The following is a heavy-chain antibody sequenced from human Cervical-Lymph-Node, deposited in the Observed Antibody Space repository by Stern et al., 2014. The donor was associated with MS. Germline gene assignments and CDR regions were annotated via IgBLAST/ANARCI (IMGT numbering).Heavy chain of an antibody. CDR1: GFTFSSYS. D-gene: IGHD6-19*01. CDR2: ISSGITYI. J-gene: IGHJ4*02. CDR3: ARERGTLSSGWQSFDY. Sequence: EVQLLESGGGLVKPGGSLRLSCAASGFTFSSYSMNWVRQAPGKGLEWVSSISSGITYIYYADSVKGRFTISRDNAKNSLYLQMNSLRAEDTAIYYCARERGTLSSGWQSFDYWGQGTLVTVSS. V-gene: IGHV3-21*01.